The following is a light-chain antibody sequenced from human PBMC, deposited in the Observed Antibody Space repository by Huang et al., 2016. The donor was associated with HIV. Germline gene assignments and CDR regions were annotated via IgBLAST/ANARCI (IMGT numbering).Light chain of an antibody. CDR2: DAS. J-gene: IGKJ1*01. CDR1: QSVSSY. Sequence: EIVLTQSPATLSLSPGERATLSCRASQSVSSYLAWYQQKPGQAPRLLIYDASNRATGIPGRFIGSGSGTDFTLTISSLEPEDFAVYYCQQRSTWPPAFGQGTKVEIK. V-gene: IGKV3-11*01. CDR3: QQRSTWPPA.